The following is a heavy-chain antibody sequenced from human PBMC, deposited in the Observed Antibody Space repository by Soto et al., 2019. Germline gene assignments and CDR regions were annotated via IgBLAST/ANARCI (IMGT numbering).Heavy chain of an antibody. V-gene: IGHV3-7*01. J-gene: IGHJ4*02. CDR3: ARDSRFLEWLPYFDY. CDR1: GFTFSSYW. CDR2: IKQDGSEK. Sequence: EVQLVESGGGLVQPGGSLRLSCAASGFTFSSYWMSWVRQAPGKGLEWVANIKQDGSEKYYVDSVKGRFTISRDNAKKSLYLQMNSLRAEDTAVYYCARDSRFLEWLPYFDYWGQGTLVTVSS. D-gene: IGHD3-3*01.